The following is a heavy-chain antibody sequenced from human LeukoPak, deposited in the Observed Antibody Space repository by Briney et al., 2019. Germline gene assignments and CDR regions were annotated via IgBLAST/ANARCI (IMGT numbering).Heavy chain of an antibody. CDR2: INTNTGNP. CDR3: ARAHIVVVPAARGYYYYGMDV. V-gene: IGHV7-4-1*02. D-gene: IGHD2-2*01. J-gene: IGHJ6*02. CDR1: GYTFTSYV. Sequence: ASVKVSCKASGYTFTSYVMNWVRQAPGQGLEWMGWINTNTGNPTYAQGFTGRFVFSLDTSVSTAYLQISSLKAEDTAVYYCARAHIVVVPAARGYYYYGMDVWGQGTTVTVSS.